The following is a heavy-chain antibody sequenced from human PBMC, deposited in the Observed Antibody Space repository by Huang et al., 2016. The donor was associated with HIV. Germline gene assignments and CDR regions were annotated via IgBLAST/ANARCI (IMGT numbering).Heavy chain of an antibody. CDR2: ISSNGETS. CDR3: AKGRATILDRLDS. Sequence: EVQLLESGGGLVRPGGSLRLSCAASGVTFSRYAMSWVRQAPGKGLELVSGISSNGETSDYTDAVKGRFTISRDNSKNTVSMQMHSLRVEDTAVYYCAKGRATILDRLDSWGQGTLVTVSS. CDR1: GVTFSRYA. J-gene: IGHJ4*02. V-gene: IGHV3-23*01. D-gene: IGHD3-3*01.